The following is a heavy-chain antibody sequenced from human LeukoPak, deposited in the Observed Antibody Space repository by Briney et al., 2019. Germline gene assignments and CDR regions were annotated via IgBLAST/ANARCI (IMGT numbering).Heavy chain of an antibody. CDR3: AGSSSGPYYYYMDV. D-gene: IGHD6-6*01. CDR2: IYHSGST. Sequence: SETLSLTCTVSGGSISSYYWSWIRQPPGKGLEWIGSIYHSGSTYYNPSLKSRVTISVDTSKNQFSLKLSSVTAADTAVYYCAGSSSGPYYYYMDVWGKGTTVTVSS. CDR1: GGSISSYY. V-gene: IGHV4-59*04. J-gene: IGHJ6*03.